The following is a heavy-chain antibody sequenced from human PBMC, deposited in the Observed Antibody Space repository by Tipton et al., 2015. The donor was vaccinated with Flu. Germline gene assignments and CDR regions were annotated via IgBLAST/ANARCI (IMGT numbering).Heavy chain of an antibody. Sequence: GSLRLSCAVSGFTFSSYWMSWVRQAPGKGLEWVANIKQDGSEKYYVDSVKGRFTISRDNSKNTLYLQMNSLRAEDTAVYYCASSIGYSYGGGLDYWGQGTLVTVSS. CDR1: GFTFSSYW. J-gene: IGHJ4*02. D-gene: IGHD5-18*01. CDR2: IKQDGSEK. CDR3: ASSIGYSYGGGLDY. V-gene: IGHV3-7*01.